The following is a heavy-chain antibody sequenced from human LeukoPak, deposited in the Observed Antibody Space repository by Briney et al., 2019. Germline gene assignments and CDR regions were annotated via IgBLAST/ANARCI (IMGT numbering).Heavy chain of an antibody. Sequence: SETLSLTCTVSGGSISSYYWSWIRQPPGKGLEWIGYIYYSGSTNYNPSLKSRVTILVDTSKNQFSLKLSSVTAADTAVYYCARHMGLGYSYGYPYFDYWGQGTLVTVSS. J-gene: IGHJ4*02. CDR3: ARHMGLGYSYGYPYFDY. D-gene: IGHD5-18*01. CDR2: IYYSGST. CDR1: GGSISSYY. V-gene: IGHV4-59*08.